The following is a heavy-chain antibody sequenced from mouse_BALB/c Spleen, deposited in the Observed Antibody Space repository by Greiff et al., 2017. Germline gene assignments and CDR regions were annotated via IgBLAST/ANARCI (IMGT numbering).Heavy chain of an antibody. V-gene: IGHV5-6*02. J-gene: IGHJ3*01. D-gene: IGHD2-4*01. Sequence: EVMLVESGGDLVKPGGSLKLSCAASGFTFSSYGMSWVRQTPDKRLEWVATISSGGSYTYYPDSVKGRFTISRDNTKNTLYLQMSSLKTEDTAMYYCSGRPSYDYDYAWFDYWGQGTPVTVSA. CDR3: SGRPSYDYDYAWFDY. CDR1: GFTFSSYG. CDR2: ISSGGSYT.